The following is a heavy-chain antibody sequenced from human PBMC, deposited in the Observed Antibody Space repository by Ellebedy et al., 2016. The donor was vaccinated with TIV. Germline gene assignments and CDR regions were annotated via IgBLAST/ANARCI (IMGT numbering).Heavy chain of an antibody. J-gene: IGHJ3*02. CDR1: GFTFSSYG. D-gene: IGHD2-8*02. CDR3: AKGKTPLVRLDAFDI. V-gene: IGHV3-23*01. CDR2: ISGSGGST. Sequence: GESLKISXAASGFTFSSYGMHWVRQAPGKGLEWVSAISGSGGSTYYADSVKGRFTISRDNSKNTLYLQMNSLRAEDTAVYYCAKGKTPLVRLDAFDIWGQGTMVTVSS.